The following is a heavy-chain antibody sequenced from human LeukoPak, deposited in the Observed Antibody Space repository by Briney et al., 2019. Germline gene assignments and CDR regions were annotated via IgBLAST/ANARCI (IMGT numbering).Heavy chain of an antibody. CDR2: ISSSSSYI. Sequence: GGSLRLSCAASGFTFSSYTMNWVRQAPGKGLEWVSSISSSSSYIYYADSVKGRFTISRDNAKNSLYLQMNSLRAEDTAVYYCAREIYDGSGYSDYWGQGTLVTVSS. CDR1: GFTFSSYT. CDR3: AREIYDGSGYSDY. J-gene: IGHJ4*02. D-gene: IGHD3-22*01. V-gene: IGHV3-21*01.